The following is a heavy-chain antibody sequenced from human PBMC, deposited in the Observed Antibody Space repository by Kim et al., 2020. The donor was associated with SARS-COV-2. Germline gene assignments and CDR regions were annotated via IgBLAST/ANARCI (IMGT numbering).Heavy chain of an antibody. D-gene: IGHD6-6*01. CDR1: GYSFTSYW. J-gene: IGHJ4*02. Sequence: GASLQISCKGSGYSFTSYWIGWVRQMPGKGLEWMGIIYPGDSDTRYSPSFQGQVTISADKSISTAYLQWSSLKASDTAMYYCARHSGPYSSSSGIDYWGQGTLVTVSS. V-gene: IGHV5-51*01. CDR3: ARHSGPYSSSSGIDY. CDR2: IYPGDSDT.